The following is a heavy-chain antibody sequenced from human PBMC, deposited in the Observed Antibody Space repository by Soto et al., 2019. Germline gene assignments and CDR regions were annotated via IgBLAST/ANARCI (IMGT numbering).Heavy chain of an antibody. J-gene: IGHJ4*02. CDR2: IYWNDDK. CDR3: AHAARAQLLFGY. D-gene: IGHD2-2*01. V-gene: IGHV2-5*01. CDR1: GFSLSTSGVG. Sequence: SGPTLVNPTQTLTLTCTFSGFSLSTSGVGVGWIRQPPGKALEWLALIYWNDDKRYSPSLKSRLTITKDTSKNHLLLTMTPMDPVDTATYYRAHAARAQLLFGYWGQGTLVTVSS.